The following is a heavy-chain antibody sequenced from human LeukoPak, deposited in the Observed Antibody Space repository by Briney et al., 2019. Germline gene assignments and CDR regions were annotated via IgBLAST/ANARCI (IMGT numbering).Heavy chain of an antibody. J-gene: IGHJ4*02. Sequence: SETLSLTCTVSGGSVSSGSYYWSWIRQPPGKGLEWIGYIYYSGSTNYNPSLKSRVTISVDTSKNQFSLKLSSVTAADTAVYYCASSYGGYYFDYWGQGTLVTVS. D-gene: IGHD4-23*01. CDR2: IYYSGST. CDR1: GGSVSSGSYY. CDR3: ASSYGGYYFDY. V-gene: IGHV4-61*01.